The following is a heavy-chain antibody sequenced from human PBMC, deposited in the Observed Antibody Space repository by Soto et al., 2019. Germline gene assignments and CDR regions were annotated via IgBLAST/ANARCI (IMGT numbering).Heavy chain of an antibody. CDR2: IDPSDSYT. CDR3: ARQGYYDSSGYYKYYYYGMDV. J-gene: IGHJ6*02. Sequence: PGESLKISCKGSGYSFTSYWISWVRQMPGKGLEWMGRIDPSDSYTNYSPSFQGHVTISADKSISTAYLQWSSLKASDTAMYYCARQGYYDSSGYYKYYYYGMDVWGQGTTVTVSS. CDR1: GYSFTSYW. D-gene: IGHD3-22*01. V-gene: IGHV5-10-1*01.